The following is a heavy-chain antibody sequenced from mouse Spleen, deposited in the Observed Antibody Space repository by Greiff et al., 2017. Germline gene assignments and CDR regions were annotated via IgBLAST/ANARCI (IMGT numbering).Heavy chain of an antibody. V-gene: IGHV1-61*01. Sequence: VKQSCKASGYTFTSYWMDWVKQRPGQGLEWIGNIYPSDSETHYNQKFKDKATLTVDKSSSTAYMQLSSLTSEDSAVYYCARERSSGYGGIDYWGQGTTLTVSS. CDR3: ARERSSGYGGIDY. J-gene: IGHJ2*01. CDR2: IYPSDSET. D-gene: IGHD3-1*01. CDR1: GYTFTSYW.